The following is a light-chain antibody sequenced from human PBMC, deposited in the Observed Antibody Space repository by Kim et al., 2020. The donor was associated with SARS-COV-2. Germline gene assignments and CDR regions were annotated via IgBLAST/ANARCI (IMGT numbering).Light chain of an antibody. CDR3: QQYYHWPDT. CDR2: DAS. J-gene: IGKJ2*01. Sequence: IVMTQSPATLSVSPGERVTLSCRASQNINSDLAWYQQKPGQAPRLLIHDASTRTTGFPPRFSGAGSGTEFTLTISSLQSEDFAVYYCQQYYHWPDTLGQGTKLEIK. V-gene: IGKV3-15*01. CDR1: QNINSD.